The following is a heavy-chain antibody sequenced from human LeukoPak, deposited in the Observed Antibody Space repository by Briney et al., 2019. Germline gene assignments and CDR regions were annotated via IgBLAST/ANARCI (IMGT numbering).Heavy chain of an antibody. Sequence: PSETLSLTCTVSGGSISSYYWSWIRQPPGKGLEWIGYIYYSGSTNYNPSLKSRVTISVDTSKNQFSLKLSSVTAADMAVYYCARLGSSTNFLFDYWGQGTLVTVSS. V-gene: IGHV4-59*01. J-gene: IGHJ4*02. D-gene: IGHD2-2*01. CDR2: IYYSGST. CDR3: ARLGSSTNFLFDY. CDR1: GGSISSYY.